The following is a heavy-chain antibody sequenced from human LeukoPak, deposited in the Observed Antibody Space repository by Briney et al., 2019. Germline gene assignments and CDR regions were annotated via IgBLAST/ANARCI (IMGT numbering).Heavy chain of an antibody. CDR2: ISGSSSTI. D-gene: IGHD4-23*01. CDR1: GFTFSTYS. Sequence: GGSLRLSCAASGFTFSTYSMNWVRQAPGKGLEWVSYISGSSSTIYYADSVRGRFTISRDNAKNTLYLQMNSLRDEDTAVYYCARNPVSYGGHYYFDYWGQGTLVTVSS. CDR3: ARNPVSYGGHYYFDY. V-gene: IGHV3-48*02. J-gene: IGHJ4*02.